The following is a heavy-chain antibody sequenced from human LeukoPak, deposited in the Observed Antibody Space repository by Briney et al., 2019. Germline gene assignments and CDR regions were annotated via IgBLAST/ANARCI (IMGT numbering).Heavy chain of an antibody. V-gene: IGHV1-69*01. CDR1: GGTFSSYA. CDR3: AGRWFRGRYYFDY. Sequence: SVKVSCKASGGTFSSYAISWVRQAPGQGLEWMGGIIPIFGTANYAQKFQGRVTITADESTSIAYMELSSLRSEDTAVYYCAGRWFRGRYYFDYWGQGTLVTVSS. D-gene: IGHD2-15*01. J-gene: IGHJ4*02. CDR2: IIPIFGTA.